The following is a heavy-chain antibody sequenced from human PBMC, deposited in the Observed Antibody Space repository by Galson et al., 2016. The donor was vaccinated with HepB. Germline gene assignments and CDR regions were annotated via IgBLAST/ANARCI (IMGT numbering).Heavy chain of an antibody. D-gene: IGHD4-11*01. CDR1: DFTFSSFA. Sequence: SLRLSCAASDFTFSSFAMHWVRQAPGKGLEWVAIISYDGSNKYYADSVKGRFTISRDNPNSTVYLLMNSLRAEDTAVYFCAKSHDYSDSGAHEYYMDVWGKGTTVTVSS. J-gene: IGHJ6*03. CDR2: ISYDGSNK. CDR3: AKSHDYSDSGAHEYYMDV. V-gene: IGHV3-30-3*02.